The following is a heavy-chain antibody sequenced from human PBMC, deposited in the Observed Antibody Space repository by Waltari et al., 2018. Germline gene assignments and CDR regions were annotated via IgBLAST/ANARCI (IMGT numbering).Heavy chain of an antibody. CDR2: GHNNGGT. CDR3: AQWNAPNRCFDS. D-gene: IGHD1-1*01. CDR1: GGSISSYF. J-gene: IGHJ4*02. Sequence: QVQLQESGPGLVEPSETVSLTCGVPGGSISSYFWNWIRQPPGKGLEWIGYGHNNGGTKYNPSLKSRATISVDRSSNQVTLRLTSATTADTAVYYCAQWNAPNRCFDSWGQGTLVIVSS. V-gene: IGHV4-59*12.